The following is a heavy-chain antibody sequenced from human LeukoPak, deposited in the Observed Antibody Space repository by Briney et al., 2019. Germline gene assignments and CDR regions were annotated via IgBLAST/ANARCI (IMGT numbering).Heavy chain of an antibody. Sequence: PGGSLRLSCAASGFTFSSYAMHWVRQAPGKGLEYVSAVSRNGDSTYYADSMKGRFTISRDNSKSTLFLQMGSLRAEDMAVYYCARGSDSSNSYSGYWGQGTLVTVSS. CDR2: VSRNGDST. D-gene: IGHD6-6*01. CDR3: ARGSDSSNSYSGY. V-gene: IGHV3-64*02. J-gene: IGHJ4*02. CDR1: GFTFSSYA.